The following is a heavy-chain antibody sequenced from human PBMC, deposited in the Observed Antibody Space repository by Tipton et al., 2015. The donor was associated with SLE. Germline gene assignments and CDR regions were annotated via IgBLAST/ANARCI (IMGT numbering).Heavy chain of an antibody. CDR3: ARGPAAGYFDY. CDR2: IYYSGST. D-gene: IGHD3-10*01. CDR1: GGSISSYY. V-gene: IGHV4-59*01. J-gene: IGHJ4*02. Sequence: TLSLTCTVSGGSISSYYWSWIRQPPGKGLEWIGYIYYSGSTNYNPSLKSRVTISVDTSKNQFSLELSSVTAADTAVYYCARGPAAGYFDYWGQGTLVTVSS.